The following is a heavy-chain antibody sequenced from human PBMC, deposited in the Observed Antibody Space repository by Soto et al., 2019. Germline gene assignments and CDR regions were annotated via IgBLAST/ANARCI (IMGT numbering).Heavy chain of an antibody. J-gene: IGHJ6*03. CDR2: IKQDGSEK. CDR3: ARDTAMDNYYYYYYMDV. Sequence: GESLKISCAASGFTFSSYWMSWVRQAPGKGLEWVANIKQDGSEKYYVDSVKGRFTISRDNAKNSLYLQMNSLRAEDTAVYYCARDTAMDNYYYYYYMDVWGKGTTVTVSS. D-gene: IGHD5-18*01. CDR1: GFTFSSYW. V-gene: IGHV3-7*01.